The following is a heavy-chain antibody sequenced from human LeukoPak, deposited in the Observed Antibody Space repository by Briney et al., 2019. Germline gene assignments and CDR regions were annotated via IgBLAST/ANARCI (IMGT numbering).Heavy chain of an antibody. D-gene: IGHD3-22*01. CDR2: IKQDGSEK. V-gene: IGHV3-7*02. J-gene: IGHJ2*01. Sequence: GESLRLSCSASGFTSSRLWMNWVRQAPGKGLEWVANIKQDGSEKYYVDSVKGRFTISRDNAKNSLYLQMSNLRAEDTAVYYCARGGYYYKDWYFDLWGRGTLVTVSS. CDR1: GFTSSRLW. CDR3: ARGGYYYKDWYFDL.